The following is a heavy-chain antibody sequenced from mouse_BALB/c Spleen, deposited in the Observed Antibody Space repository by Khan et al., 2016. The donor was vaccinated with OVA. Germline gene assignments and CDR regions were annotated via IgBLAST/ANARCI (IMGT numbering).Heavy chain of an antibody. D-gene: IGHD3-3*01. J-gene: IGHJ4*01. V-gene: IGHV9-3-1*01. CDR1: GYTFTNYG. CDR2: IYTYTGEP. Sequence: QIQLVQSGPDLKKPGETVKISCKASGYTFTNYGINWVKQAPGKGLKWMGWIYTYTGEPTYADDFKGRFAFSLETSASTAYLQINNLKNEDPATYLSTKLGHRPMDHGGPGPSVTVSS. CDR3: TKLGHRPMDH.